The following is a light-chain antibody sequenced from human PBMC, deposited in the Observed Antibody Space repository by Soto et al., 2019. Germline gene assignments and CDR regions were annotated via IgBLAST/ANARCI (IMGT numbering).Light chain of an antibody. V-gene: IGKV3D-15*01. CDR3: QQYNNWPLT. CDR2: GAS. Sequence: EIVLTQSPGSLSLSPGEGATLSCRASQSVSTNVAWYQQRPGQPPKLLIFGASSRATGIPARFSGSGSGTEFTLTISSLQSEDFAVYYCQQYNNWPLTFGGGTKVDIK. J-gene: IGKJ4*01. CDR1: QSVSTN.